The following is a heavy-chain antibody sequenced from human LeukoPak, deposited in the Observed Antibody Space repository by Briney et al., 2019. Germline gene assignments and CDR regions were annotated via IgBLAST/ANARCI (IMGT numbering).Heavy chain of an antibody. D-gene: IGHD3-22*01. J-gene: IGHJ5*02. Sequence: ASETLSLTCAVYGGSFSGYYWSWIRQPPGKGPEWIGVINHSGSTNYNPSLKSRVTISVDTSKNQFSLKLSSVTAADTAVYYCARGPPSHYSYGWRNWFDPWGQGTLVTVSS. CDR1: GGSFSGYY. CDR2: INHSGST. V-gene: IGHV4-34*01. CDR3: ARGPPSHYSYGWRNWFDP.